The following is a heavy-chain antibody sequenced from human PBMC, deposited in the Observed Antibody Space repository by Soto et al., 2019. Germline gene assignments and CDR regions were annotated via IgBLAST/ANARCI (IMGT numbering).Heavy chain of an antibody. CDR1: GFTFSTYV. CDR3: VKAYSIVTLED. Sequence: EVQLVESGGGLVQPGGSLRLSCSASGFTFSTYVMHWVRQAPGKGLEYVSAISTNGGSTYYADSVKGRFTISRDNSRDTLFLQMSSLRPEDTAVYYCVKAYSIVTLEDWGQGTLVTVSS. J-gene: IGHJ4*02. D-gene: IGHD3-22*01. CDR2: ISTNGGST. V-gene: IGHV3-64D*06.